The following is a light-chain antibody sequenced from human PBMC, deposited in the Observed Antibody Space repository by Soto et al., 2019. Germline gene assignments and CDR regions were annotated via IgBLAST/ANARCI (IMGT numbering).Light chain of an antibody. CDR1: STDVGAYHY. Sequence: QSVLTQPASVSGSPGQSITISCTGTSTDVGAYHYVSWYQHHPGKAPKLIIYDFDNRPSGISDGFSGSKSGNTASLTISGLQAEEEAHYSCSSYTSHNHRVFGRGTKLTVL. V-gene: IGLV2-14*03. J-gene: IGLJ3*02. CDR3: SSYTSHNHRV. CDR2: DFD.